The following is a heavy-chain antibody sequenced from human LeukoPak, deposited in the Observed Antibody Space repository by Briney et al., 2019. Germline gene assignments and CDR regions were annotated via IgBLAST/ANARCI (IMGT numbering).Heavy chain of an antibody. CDR1: GFTFSSYW. J-gene: IGHJ4*02. CDR2: INSDGSST. D-gene: IGHD3/OR15-3a*01. CDR3: ARGRRTNYYMDY. Sequence: AXGFTFSSYWMQWVRHAPGKGLVWVSRINSDGSSTNYADSVKGRFTIYRDNAKNTLYLQMNSLRAEDTAVYYCARGRRTNYYMDYWGQGTLVIVSS. V-gene: IGHV3-74*01.